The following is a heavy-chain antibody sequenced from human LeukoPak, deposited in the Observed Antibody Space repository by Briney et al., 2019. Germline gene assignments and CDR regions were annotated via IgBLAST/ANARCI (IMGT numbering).Heavy chain of an antibody. CDR2: IYYSVST. J-gene: IGHJ3*02. CDR1: GGSISSYY. Sequence: PSETLSLTCTVSGGSISSYYWSWIRQPPGKGLEWIGYIYYSVSTNYNPSLKSRVTISVDTSKNQFSLKLSSVTAADTAVYYCARDRQYSSGWHDAFDIWGQGTMVTVSS. V-gene: IGHV4-59*01. D-gene: IGHD6-19*01. CDR3: ARDRQYSSGWHDAFDI.